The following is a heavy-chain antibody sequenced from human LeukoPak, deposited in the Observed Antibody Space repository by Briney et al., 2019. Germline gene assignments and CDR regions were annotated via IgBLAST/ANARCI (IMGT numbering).Heavy chain of an antibody. V-gene: IGHV3-23*01. CDR3: AKDLGTRITMVQGVPAFDY. CDR2: ISGSGGSA. Sequence: PGGSLRLSCAASGFTFSTYAMSWVRQAPGKGLGWVSAISGSGGSAYYADSVKGRFTISRDNSKNTLYLQMNSLRAEDTAVYYCAKDLGTRITMVQGVPAFDYWGQGTLVTVSS. J-gene: IGHJ4*02. D-gene: IGHD3-10*01. CDR1: GFTFSTYA.